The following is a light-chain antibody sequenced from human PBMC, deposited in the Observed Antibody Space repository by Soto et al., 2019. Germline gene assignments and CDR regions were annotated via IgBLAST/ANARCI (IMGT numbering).Light chain of an antibody. CDR3: SSYTSSRYV. Sequence: QSALTQPASVSGSPGQSITISCTGTSSNVGGYNYVSWYQQHPGKAPKLMIYDVSNRPSGVSNRFSGSKSGNTASLTISGLQAEDEADYYCSSYTSSRYVFVTGTKLTVL. J-gene: IGLJ1*01. V-gene: IGLV2-14*01. CDR1: SSNVGGYNY. CDR2: DVS.